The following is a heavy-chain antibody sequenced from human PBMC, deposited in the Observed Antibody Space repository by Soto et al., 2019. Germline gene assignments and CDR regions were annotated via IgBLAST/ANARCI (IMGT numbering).Heavy chain of an antibody. CDR1: GVTFSNYA. J-gene: IGHJ1*01. V-gene: IGHV3-23*01. CDR3: AKDGSSGLSSAEYFQH. D-gene: IGHD6-19*01. CDR2: ISGSGGHT. Sequence: GGSLRLSCAASGVTFSNYAMSWVRQAPGKGLGWVSAISGSGGHTYYADSVKGRFTISRDNSKNTMYLQINSLRAEDTAVYYCAKDGSSGLSSAEYFQHWGQGTLVTVSS.